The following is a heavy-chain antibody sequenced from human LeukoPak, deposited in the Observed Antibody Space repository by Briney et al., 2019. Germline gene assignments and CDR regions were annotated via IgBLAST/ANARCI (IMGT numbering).Heavy chain of an antibody. J-gene: IGHJ5*02. CDR2: IYYSGST. Sequence: SETLSLTCTVSGGSISSYYWSWIRQPPGKGLGWIWYIYYSGSTNYNPSLTSRVTISVDTSKNQFSLRLTSVTAADTAVYFCARHGIWFGDANRWFDPWGQGTLVTVSS. V-gene: IGHV4-59*08. CDR3: ARHGIWFGDANRWFDP. D-gene: IGHD3-10*01. CDR1: GGSISSYY.